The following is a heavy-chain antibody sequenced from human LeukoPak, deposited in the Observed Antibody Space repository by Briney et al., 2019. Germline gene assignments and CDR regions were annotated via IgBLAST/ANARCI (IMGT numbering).Heavy chain of an antibody. V-gene: IGHV4-39*01. Sequence: SETLSLTCSVSGGSISSSSYYWDWIRQPPGKGLEWIGSIYYSGSTYYNPSLKSRVTISVDTSKNQFSLKLSSVTAADTAVYYCARRGALVVPAAVMGVGYYYMDVWGKGTTVTISS. J-gene: IGHJ6*03. CDR3: ARRGALVVPAAVMGVGYYYMDV. CDR1: GGSISSSSYY. CDR2: IYYSGST. D-gene: IGHD2-2*01.